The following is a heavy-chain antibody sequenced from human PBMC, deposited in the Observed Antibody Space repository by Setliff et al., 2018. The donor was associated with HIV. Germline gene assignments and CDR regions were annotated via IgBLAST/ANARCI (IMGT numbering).Heavy chain of an antibody. V-gene: IGHV1-46*01. CDR3: ARVHDGTTTGAFDI. CDR1: GYTFTAYY. Sequence: GASVKVSCKASGYTFTAYYMHWVRQAPGQGLEWMGIINPSGGGTNFAQKFQGRVTMTRDTSTSTVYMELNSLRSEYTAVYYCARVHDGTTTGAFDIWGQGTLVTVS. CDR2: INPSGGGT. D-gene: IGHD3-22*01. J-gene: IGHJ3*02.